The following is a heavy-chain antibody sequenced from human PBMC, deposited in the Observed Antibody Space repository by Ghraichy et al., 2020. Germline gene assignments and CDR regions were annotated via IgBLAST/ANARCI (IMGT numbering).Heavy chain of an antibody. Sequence: SETLSLTCAVFGGSFSGYYWIWIRQTPGKGLEWIGEINHSGSTNCNPSLKSRVNISVDKSKNQFSLKLSSVTAADTAVYYCARLFHSSSWYPPRYYYYGMDVWGQGTTVTVSS. V-gene: IGHV4-34*01. J-gene: IGHJ6*02. D-gene: IGHD6-13*01. CDR3: ARLFHSSSWYPPRYYYYGMDV. CDR1: GGSFSGYY. CDR2: INHSGST.